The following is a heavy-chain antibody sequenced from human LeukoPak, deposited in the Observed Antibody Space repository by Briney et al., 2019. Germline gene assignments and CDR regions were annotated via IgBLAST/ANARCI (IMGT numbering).Heavy chain of an antibody. V-gene: IGHV1-2*02. Sequence: GASVKVSCKASGYTFTGYYMHWVRQAPGQGLEWMGWINPNSGGTNYAQKFQGRVTMTRDTSISTAYMELSRLRSDDTAVYYCARGLSPPGSSSWYRDAFDIWGQGTMVTVSS. D-gene: IGHD6-13*01. J-gene: IGHJ3*02. CDR1: GYTFTGYY. CDR2: INPNSGGT. CDR3: ARGLSPPGSSSWYRDAFDI.